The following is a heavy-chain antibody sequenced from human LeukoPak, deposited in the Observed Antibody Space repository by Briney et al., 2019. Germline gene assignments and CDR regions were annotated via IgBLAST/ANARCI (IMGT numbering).Heavy chain of an antibody. J-gene: IGHJ5*02. CDR2: MHDSGST. CDR3: ARVVAAAGNNWFDP. CDR1: GGSITSGGYS. V-gene: IGHV4-30-4*07. Sequence: SQTLSLTCAVSGGSITSGGYSWSWIRQTPGKGLEWIAYMHDSGSTYYNPSLKSRIIISLDTSKNQVSLKLRPVTAADTAVYYCARVVAAAGNNWFDPWGQGTLVTVSS. D-gene: IGHD6-13*01.